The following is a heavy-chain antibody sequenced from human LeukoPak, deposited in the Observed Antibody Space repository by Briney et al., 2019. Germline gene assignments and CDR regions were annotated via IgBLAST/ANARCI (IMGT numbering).Heavy chain of an antibody. CDR1: GYTFTSYA. CDR2: ITPSGGT. D-gene: IGHD5-24*01. Sequence: SGKVSCKASGYTFTSYAMHWVRQAPGQGLEWMGWITPSGGTNYPQKFQGRVAITRDTSITTAYMDLSRMTSDDTAVYYCARDRYGDGFAHFDYWGQGALVTVSS. CDR3: ARDRYGDGFAHFDY. J-gene: IGHJ4*02. V-gene: IGHV1-2*02.